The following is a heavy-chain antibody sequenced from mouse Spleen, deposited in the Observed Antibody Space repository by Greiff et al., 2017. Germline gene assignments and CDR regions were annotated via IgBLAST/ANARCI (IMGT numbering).Heavy chain of an antibody. V-gene: IGHV1-4*01. CDR3: ARNYGNSWYFDV. CDR1: GYTFTSYT. J-gene: IGHJ1*01. D-gene: IGHD2-1*01. Sequence: VQLKESGAELARPGASVKMSCKASGYTFTSYTMHWVKQRPGQGLEWIGYINPSSGYTNYNQKFKDKATLTADKSSSTAYMQLSSLTSEDSAVYYRARNYGNSWYFDVWGAGTTVTVSS. CDR2: INPSSGYT.